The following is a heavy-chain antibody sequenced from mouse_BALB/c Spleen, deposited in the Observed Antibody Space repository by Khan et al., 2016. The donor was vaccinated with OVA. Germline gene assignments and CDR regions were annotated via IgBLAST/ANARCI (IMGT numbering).Heavy chain of an antibody. CDR2: FWSGCII. D-gene: IGHD2-12*01. CDR1: GFSLSFYC. Sequence: VQLVESPPRLVAPSQSLSTSFPPSGFSLSFYCVHRACHPPGKGLEWLGVFWSGCIINYNFALISRLSISKDNSKSKVFLKMYRLQTDETDIYYVASSYNYAVGGFAYWGERALVTVSA. J-gene: IGHJ3*01. V-gene: IGHV2-9*02. CDR3: ASSYNYAVGGFAY.